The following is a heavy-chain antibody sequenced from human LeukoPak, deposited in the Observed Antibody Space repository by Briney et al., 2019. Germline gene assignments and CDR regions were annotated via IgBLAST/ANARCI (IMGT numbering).Heavy chain of an antibody. Sequence: PSETLSLTCTVSGGSISSYYWGWIRQPPGKGLEWIGYIYYSGSTNYGPSLKSRLTISVDTSKNQFSLKLSSVTAADTAFYYCARGPTRCYFDFWGQGTLVTVSS. CDR3: ARGPTRCYFDF. CDR2: IYYSGST. V-gene: IGHV4-59*01. CDR1: GGSISSYY. J-gene: IGHJ4*02.